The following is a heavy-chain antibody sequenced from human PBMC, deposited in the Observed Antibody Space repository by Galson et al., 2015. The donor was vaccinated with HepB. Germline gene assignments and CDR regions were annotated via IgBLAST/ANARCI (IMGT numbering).Heavy chain of an antibody. CDR2: INHSGST. J-gene: IGHJ6*02. Sequence: SETLSLTCAVYSGSFSGYYWSWIRQPPGKGLEWIGEINHSGSTNYNPSLKSRVTISVDTSKNQFSLKLSSVTAADTAVYYCARHVDGSGSYYTRYYYYYGMDVWGQGTTVTVSS. CDR3: ARHVDGSGSYYTRYYYYYGMDV. CDR1: SGSFSGYY. D-gene: IGHD3-10*01. V-gene: IGHV4-34*01.